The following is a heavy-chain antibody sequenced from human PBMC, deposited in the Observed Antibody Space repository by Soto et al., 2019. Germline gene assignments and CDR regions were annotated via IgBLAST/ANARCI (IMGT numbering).Heavy chain of an antibody. J-gene: IGHJ4*02. V-gene: IGHV4-59*08. D-gene: IGHD6-19*01. CDR3: ARHGGSGWNFDY. CDR2: ISYSGSA. CDR1: GVSIRSDY. Sequence: SATLSLTCTVSGVSIRSDYWSWIRQTPGRGLEWIGYISYSGSANYNPSLKSRVNMSVDTSENQFSLKLRSVTTSDTAVYYCARHGGSGWNFDYWGQGTPVTVS.